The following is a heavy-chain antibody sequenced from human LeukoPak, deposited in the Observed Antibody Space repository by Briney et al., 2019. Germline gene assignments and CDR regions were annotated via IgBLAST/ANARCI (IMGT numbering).Heavy chain of an antibody. Sequence: PGGSLRLSCAASGFIFSDYGMRWVRQAPGKGLEWVSSISGSGGSIYYADSVKGRFTISRDNSKSTLYLQMNSLRAEDTAIYYCAKEAVAAAGPFDYWGQGTLVTVSS. CDR3: AKEAVAAAGPFDY. V-gene: IGHV3-23*01. D-gene: IGHD6-13*01. CDR2: ISGSGGSI. J-gene: IGHJ4*02. CDR1: GFIFSDYG.